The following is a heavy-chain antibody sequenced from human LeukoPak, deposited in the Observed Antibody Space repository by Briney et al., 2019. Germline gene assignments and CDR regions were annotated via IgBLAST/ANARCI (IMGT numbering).Heavy chain of an antibody. CDR1: GFTFSNYA. CDR3: AKKWGVGTTTLDYFDY. CDR2: ISGSGGST. Sequence: GGSLRLSCAASGFTFSNYAMSWVRQAPGKGLEWVSGISGSGGSTYYADSVKGRFTISRDNSKDTLYLQMNSLTDEDTAVYYCAKKWGVGTTTLDYFDYWGQGTLVTVSS. J-gene: IGHJ4*02. V-gene: IGHV3-23*01. D-gene: IGHD1-26*01.